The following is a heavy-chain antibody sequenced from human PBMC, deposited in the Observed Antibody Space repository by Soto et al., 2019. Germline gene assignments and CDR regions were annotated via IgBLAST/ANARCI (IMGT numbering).Heavy chain of an antibody. CDR2: INHSGIT. CDR1: GGSFSGYY. Sequence: QVLLEQWGAGLLKPSETLSLTCAVYGGSFSGYYWTWIRQPPGRGLEWLGEINHSGITDYNPSLKSRVSISIDTSKNQLSLKLNSVTAADTAVYYCAVGPRMWLAGGGYWGQGTLVTVSS. CDR3: AVGPRMWLAGGGY. D-gene: IGHD6-19*01. V-gene: IGHV4-34*01. J-gene: IGHJ4*02.